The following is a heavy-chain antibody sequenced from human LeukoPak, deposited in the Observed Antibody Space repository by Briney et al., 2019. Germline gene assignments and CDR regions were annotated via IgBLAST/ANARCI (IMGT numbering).Heavy chain of an antibody. V-gene: IGHV4-30-4*08. D-gene: IGHD5-12*01. CDR2: IYCSAST. J-gene: IGHJ4*02. CDR1: GGSISSGGYY. CDR3: ARDLSGYGIFDY. Sequence: PSQTLSLTCTVSGGSISSGGYYWSSIRQPPGKGLEWIGYIYCSASTYYSPSLKSRVTVSVDTSKNRFSLKLSSVTAADTAMYYCARDLSGYGIFDYWGQGTLVSVSS.